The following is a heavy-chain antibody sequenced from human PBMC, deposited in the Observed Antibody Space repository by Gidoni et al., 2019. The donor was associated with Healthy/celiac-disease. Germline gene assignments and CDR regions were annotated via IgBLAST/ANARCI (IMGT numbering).Heavy chain of an antibody. V-gene: IGHV3-30*03. CDR1: GFTFSNYG. Sequence: QVQLVESGGGVVQPGRSLRLSCAASGFTFSNYGMHWVRQAPGKGLEGVAVISYDGSNKYYADSVKGRFTISRDNSKNTLYLQMNSLRVENTAVYNCARDPSYCSGGSCYSGYFDLWGRGTLVTVSS. J-gene: IGHJ2*01. CDR2: ISYDGSNK. D-gene: IGHD2-15*01. CDR3: ARDPSYCSGGSCYSGYFDL.